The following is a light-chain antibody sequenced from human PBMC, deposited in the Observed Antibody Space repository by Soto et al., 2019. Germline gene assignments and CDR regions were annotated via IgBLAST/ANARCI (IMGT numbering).Light chain of an antibody. J-gene: IGKJ1*01. CDR2: DAS. CDR3: QQSSNWPPWT. Sequence: EVVLTQSPATLSLSPGERATFSCKASQSVGTSLAWFQQKPGQAPRLLIYDASLRATGIPARFSGSGSGTDFTLTISRLQPEDIAMYYCQQSSNWPPWTFGRGTRVEI. CDR1: QSVGTS. V-gene: IGKV3-11*01.